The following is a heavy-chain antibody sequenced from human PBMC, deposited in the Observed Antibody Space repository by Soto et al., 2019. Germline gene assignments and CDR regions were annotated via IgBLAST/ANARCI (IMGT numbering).Heavy chain of an antibody. CDR3: ARERDWGHAFDI. CDR2: IYHSGST. D-gene: IGHD7-27*01. Sequence: PSETLSLTCAVSGGSISSGGYSWSWIRQPPGKGLEWIGYIYHSGSTYYNPSLKSRVTISVDRSKNQFSLKLSSVTAADTAVYYCARERDWGHAFDIWVQGTMVTVSS. V-gene: IGHV4-30-2*01. J-gene: IGHJ3*02. CDR1: GGSISSGGYS.